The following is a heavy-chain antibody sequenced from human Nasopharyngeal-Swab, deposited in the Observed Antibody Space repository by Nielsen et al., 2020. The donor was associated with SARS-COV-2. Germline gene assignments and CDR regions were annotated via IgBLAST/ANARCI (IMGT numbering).Heavy chain of an antibody. J-gene: IGHJ6*04. D-gene: IGHD7-27*01. CDR1: GFTFNNYW. CDR3: ARSYWGAEDV. CDR2: ITSGGTTT. Sequence: GESLKISCTAYGFTFNNYWMDWVRQVPGKGLVWVSHITSGGTTTSYSDSVKGRFTTSRDNLKDTLYLQMNSLRAEDTAVYYCARSYWGAEDVWGKGTTVTVSS. V-gene: IGHV3-74*01.